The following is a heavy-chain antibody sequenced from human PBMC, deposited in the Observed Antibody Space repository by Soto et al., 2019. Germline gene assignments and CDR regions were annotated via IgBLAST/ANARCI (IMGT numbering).Heavy chain of an antibody. V-gene: IGHV4-34*01. CDR1: GGSFSGYY. Sequence: SETLSLTCAVYGGSFSGYYWSWIRQPPGKGLEWIGEINHSGSTNYNPSLKSRVTISVDTSKNQFSLKLSSVTAADTAVYYCARRQTVIAAAEKNWLDPWGQGTLVTVSS. CDR2: INHSGST. CDR3: ARRQTVIAAAEKNWLDP. D-gene: IGHD6-13*01. J-gene: IGHJ5*02.